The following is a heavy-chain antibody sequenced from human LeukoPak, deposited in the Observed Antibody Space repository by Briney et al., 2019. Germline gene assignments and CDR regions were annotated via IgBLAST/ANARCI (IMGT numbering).Heavy chain of an antibody. D-gene: IGHD2-2*01. Sequence: PGGSLRLSCAASGFTFSSCGMHWVRQAPGKGLEWVAFIRYDGSNKYYADSVKGRFTISRDNSKNTLYLQMNSLRAEDTAVYYCAKGDDVPAAPLGYWGQGTLVTVSS. CDR3: AKGDDVPAAPLGY. CDR2: IRYDGSNK. V-gene: IGHV3-30*02. CDR1: GFTFSSCG. J-gene: IGHJ4*02.